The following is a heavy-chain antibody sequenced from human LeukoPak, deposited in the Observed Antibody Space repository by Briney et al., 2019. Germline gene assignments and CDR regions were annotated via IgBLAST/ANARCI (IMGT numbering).Heavy chain of an antibody. V-gene: IGHV3-9*01. CDR3: AKDLSDRNKNDYYYYMDV. D-gene: IGHD3-16*02. Sequence: GGSLRLSCAASGFTFADYAMHWVRHAPGKGLEWVSGITRNSREMVCADYVKGRFTISSDNAKNSLNLEMNSLRAEDTALYYCAKDLSDRNKNDYYYYMDVWGKGTTVTVSS. J-gene: IGHJ6*03. CDR1: GFTFADYA. CDR2: ITRNSREM.